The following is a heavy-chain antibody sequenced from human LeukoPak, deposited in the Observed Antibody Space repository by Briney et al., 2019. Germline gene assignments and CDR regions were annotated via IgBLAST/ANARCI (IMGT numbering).Heavy chain of an antibody. Sequence: ASVKVSCKASGYTFTSYDINWVRQATGQGLEWMGWMNPNSGNTGYAQKFQGRVTMTRNTSISTAYMELSSLRSEDTAVNYCARASWFHDAFDIWGQGTMVTVSS. CDR3: ARASWFHDAFDI. D-gene: IGHD3-10*01. V-gene: IGHV1-8*01. J-gene: IGHJ3*02. CDR2: MNPNSGNT. CDR1: GYTFTSYD.